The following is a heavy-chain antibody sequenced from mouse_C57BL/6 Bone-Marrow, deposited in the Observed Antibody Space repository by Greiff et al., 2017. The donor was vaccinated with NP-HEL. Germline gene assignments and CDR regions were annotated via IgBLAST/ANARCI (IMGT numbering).Heavy chain of an antibody. CDR2: IYPGDGDT. V-gene: IGHV1-80*01. J-gene: IGHJ4*01. D-gene: IGHD1-1*01. Sequence: VNLVESGAELVKPGASVKISCKASGYAFSSYWMNWVKERPGKGLEWIGQIYPGDGDTKYNGKFKGKATLTADKSSSTAYMQVSSLTSEDSAVYFCARGGYGSSRGGYAMDYWGQGTSVTVSS. CDR3: ARGGYGSSRGGYAMDY. CDR1: GYAFSSYW.